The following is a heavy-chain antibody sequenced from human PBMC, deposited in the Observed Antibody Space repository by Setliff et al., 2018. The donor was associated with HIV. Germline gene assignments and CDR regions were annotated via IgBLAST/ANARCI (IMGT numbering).Heavy chain of an antibody. Sequence: ASVKVSCKVSGYTLTELSIHWVRQVPGEGLEWMGGFDPEDAETIYAEKFQGRVTMTEDTTTETAYMELSSLRSEDTAVYYCARGSGMGGYYYYDYWGQGTLVTVSS. D-gene: IGHD3-22*01. CDR2: FDPEDAET. CDR3: ARGSGMGGYYYYDY. CDR1: GYTLTELS. J-gene: IGHJ4*02. V-gene: IGHV1-24*01.